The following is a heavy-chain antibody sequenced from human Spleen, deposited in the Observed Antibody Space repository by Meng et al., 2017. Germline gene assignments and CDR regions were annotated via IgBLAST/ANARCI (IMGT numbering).Heavy chain of an antibody. V-gene: IGHV3-23*01. CDR3: AKRSIVVVPAAIFDY. J-gene: IGHJ4*02. CDR1: GFTFSSYA. Sequence: LSLTCAASGFTFSSYAMSWVRQAPGKGLEWVSAISGSGGSTYYADSVKGRFTISRDNSKNTLYLQMNSLRAEDTAVYYCAKRSIVVVPAAIFDYWGQGTLVTVSS. D-gene: IGHD2-2*01. CDR2: ISGSGGST.